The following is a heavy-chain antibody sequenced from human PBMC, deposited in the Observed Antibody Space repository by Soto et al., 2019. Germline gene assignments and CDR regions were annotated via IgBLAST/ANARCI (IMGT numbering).Heavy chain of an antibody. Sequence: SDTLSLTCTVSGGSISSSSYYWGWIRQPTGKGLEWIGSIYYSGSTYYNPSLKSRVTISVDTSKNQFSLKLSSVTAADTAVYYCARHAHYDFWSGHLGWFDPWGQGTLVTVCS. V-gene: IGHV4-39*01. D-gene: IGHD3-3*01. CDR3: ARHAHYDFWSGHLGWFDP. J-gene: IGHJ5*02. CDR2: IYYSGST. CDR1: GGSISSSSYY.